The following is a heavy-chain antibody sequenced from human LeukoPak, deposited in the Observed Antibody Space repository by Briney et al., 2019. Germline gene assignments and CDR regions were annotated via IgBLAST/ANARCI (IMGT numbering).Heavy chain of an antibody. J-gene: IGHJ3*02. V-gene: IGHV1-2*02. CDR3: AGGRGYNWNARAFDI. CDR1: GYTFTGYY. D-gene: IGHD1-20*01. Sequence: GASVKVSCKASGYTFTGYYMHWVRQAPGQGLEWMGWINPNSGGTNYAQKFQGRVTMTRDTSISTAYMELSRLRSDDTAVYYCAGGRGYNWNARAFDIWGQGTMVTVSS. CDR2: INPNSGGT.